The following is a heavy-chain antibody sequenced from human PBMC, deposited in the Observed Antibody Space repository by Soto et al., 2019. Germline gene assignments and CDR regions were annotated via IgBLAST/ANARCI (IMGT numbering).Heavy chain of an antibody. CDR3: ARESVDTAMGGGYYYGMDV. V-gene: IGHV3-48*03. CDR2: ISSSGSTI. CDR1: GFTFSSYE. Sequence: GGSLRLSCAASGFTFSSYEMNWVRQAPGKGLEWVSYISSSGSTIYYADSVKGRFTISRDNAKNSLYLQMNSLRAEDTAVYYCARESVDTAMGGGYYYGMDVWGQGTTVTVSS. D-gene: IGHD5-18*01. J-gene: IGHJ6*02.